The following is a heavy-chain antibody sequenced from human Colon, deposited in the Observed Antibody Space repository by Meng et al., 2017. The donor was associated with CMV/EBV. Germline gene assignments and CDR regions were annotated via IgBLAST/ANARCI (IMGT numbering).Heavy chain of an antibody. CDR3: ARTPGSSPAGGDGMDV. CDR2: ISHDGTVT. J-gene: IGHJ6*02. V-gene: IGHV3-74*01. D-gene: IGHD6-13*01. CDR1: GFTFSSYV. Sequence: GESLKISCAASGFTFSSYVMHWVRQAPGKGLVWVSRISHDGTVTTYADSVKGRFTISRDNAQNTLYLQMNSLRAEDSAIYYCARTPGSSPAGGDGMDVWGQGTTVTVSS.